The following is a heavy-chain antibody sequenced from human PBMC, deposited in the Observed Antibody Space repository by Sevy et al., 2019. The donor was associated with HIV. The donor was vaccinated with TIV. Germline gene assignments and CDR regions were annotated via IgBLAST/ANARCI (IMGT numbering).Heavy chain of an antibody. CDR1: GFTFSTYG. CDR3: ARDLVGGNSFDY. D-gene: IGHD2-15*01. V-gene: IGHV3-33*01. CDR2: IWNDGSNK. Sequence: GESLKISCAASGFTFSTYGMHWVRQAPGKGLEWVAVIWNDGSNKYYTDSVKGRFTISRDNSKNTLYLQMNILRAEDTAVYYCARDLVGGNSFDYWGQGTLVTVSS. J-gene: IGHJ4*02.